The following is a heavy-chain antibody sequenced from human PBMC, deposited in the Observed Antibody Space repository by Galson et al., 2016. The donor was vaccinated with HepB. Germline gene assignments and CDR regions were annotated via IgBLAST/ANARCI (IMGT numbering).Heavy chain of an antibody. CDR3: ASITILGVVNPCYYYGLDV. Sequence: TLSLTCSVSGGSINSGDYFWAWVRQPPGKGLEWIANIHYSGTTYYNPSLRSRVTISLEPPQNQFSLNLRSVTAADTAVYFCASITILGVVNPCYYYGLDVWGQGTTVTVSS. V-gene: IGHV4-39*01. D-gene: IGHD3-3*01. CDR2: IHYSGTT. CDR1: GGSINSGDYF. J-gene: IGHJ6*02.